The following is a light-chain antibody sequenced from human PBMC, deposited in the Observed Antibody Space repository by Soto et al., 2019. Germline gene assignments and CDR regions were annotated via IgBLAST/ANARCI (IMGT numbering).Light chain of an antibody. CDR1: QSVSSNF. J-gene: IGKJ1*01. CDR2: GAS. CDR3: QQYGSSPRT. Sequence: ELVLTQSPGTLSLSPGERATLSCMASQSVSSNFLAWYQQKPGQAPRLLIYGASNRATGIPDRFSGSGSGTDFTLTISRLEPEDFAVYYCQQYGSSPRTFGQGAKVDIK. V-gene: IGKV3-20*01.